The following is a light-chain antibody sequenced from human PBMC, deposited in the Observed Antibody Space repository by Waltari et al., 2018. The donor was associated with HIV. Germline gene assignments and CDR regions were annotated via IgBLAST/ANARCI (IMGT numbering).Light chain of an antibody. CDR2: KAS. CDR3: QQYNSYSIT. Sequence: DIQMTQSPPTLSSSVGDRVTITCRASQSISSWLAWYQQKPGKAPNLLIYKASSLESGVPSRFSGSGAGTEFTLTISSLQPDDFATYYCQQYNSYSITFGQGTRLEIK. V-gene: IGKV1-5*03. CDR1: QSISSW. J-gene: IGKJ5*01.